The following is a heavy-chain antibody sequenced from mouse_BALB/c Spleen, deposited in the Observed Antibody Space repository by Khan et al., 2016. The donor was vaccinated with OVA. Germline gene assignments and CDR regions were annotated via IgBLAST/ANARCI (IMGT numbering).Heavy chain of an antibody. V-gene: IGHV1-53*01. CDR2: INPSNGDT. CDR1: GYTFTSYY. Sequence: QVQLQQSGAELVKPGASVRLSCKASGYTFTSYYLYWVKQRPGQGLEWIGDINPSNGDTNFNEKFKSKATLTVDKSSSTAYIHLNSLTSEDSAGYYCTISGYGSFAYWGQGTLVTVSA. D-gene: IGHD2-2*01. CDR3: TISGYGSFAY. J-gene: IGHJ3*01.